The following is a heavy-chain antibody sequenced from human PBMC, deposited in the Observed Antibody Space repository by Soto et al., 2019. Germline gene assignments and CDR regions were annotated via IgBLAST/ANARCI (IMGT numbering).Heavy chain of an antibody. J-gene: IGHJ5*02. V-gene: IGHV1-69*13. Sequence: ASVKVSCKASGGTFSSYAISWVRQAPGQGLEWMGGIIPIFGTANYAQKFQGRVTITADESTSTAYMELSSLRSEDTAVYYCAREEYSSSSWWFDPWGQGTLVTSPQ. CDR1: GGTFSSYA. D-gene: IGHD6-6*01. CDR2: IIPIFGTA. CDR3: AREEYSSSSWWFDP.